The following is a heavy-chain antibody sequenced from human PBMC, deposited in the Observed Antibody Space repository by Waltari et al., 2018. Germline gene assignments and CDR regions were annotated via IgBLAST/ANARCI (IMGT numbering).Heavy chain of an antibody. V-gene: IGHV4-34*01. J-gene: IGHJ6*02. CDR1: GGSFSGYY. D-gene: IGHD6-13*01. Sequence: QVQLQQWGAGLLKPSETLSLTCAVYGGSFSGYYWSWIRQPPGQGLEWIGEINNSGSTNHNPSRKSRVTISVDTSKNQFSLKLSSVTAADTAVYYCARSSSWLTYYGMDVWGQGTTVTVSS. CDR3: ARSSSWLTYYGMDV. CDR2: INNSGST.